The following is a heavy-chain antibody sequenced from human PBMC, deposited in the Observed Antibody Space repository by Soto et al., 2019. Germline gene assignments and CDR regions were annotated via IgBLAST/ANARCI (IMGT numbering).Heavy chain of an antibody. CDR1: GFIFTNYA. V-gene: IGHV3-23*01. CDR2: IGRSGDT. D-gene: IGHD3-10*01. J-gene: IGHJ6*03. Sequence: EVQLLESGGGLVQPGGSLRLSCAASGFIFTNYAMSWVRQAPGKGLEWVACIGRSGDTYYADSVRGRFTISRDDSKNTLYLQLNSLRTEDTGVYNCAKHYFMDVWGKGPTVTVSS. CDR3: AKHYFMDV.